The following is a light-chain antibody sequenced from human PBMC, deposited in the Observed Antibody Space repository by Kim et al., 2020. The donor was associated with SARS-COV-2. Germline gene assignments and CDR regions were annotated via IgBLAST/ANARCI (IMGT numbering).Light chain of an antibody. CDR2: GAS. V-gene: IGKV3-20*01. CDR3: QQYGTSPLT. Sequence: LSPGERATLSCRASQSVSSSYLAWYQQKPGQAPRLLIYGASSRATGIPDRFSGSGSGTDFTLTISRLEPEDFAVYYCQQYGTSPLTFGGGTKVEIK. CDR1: QSVSSSY. J-gene: IGKJ4*01.